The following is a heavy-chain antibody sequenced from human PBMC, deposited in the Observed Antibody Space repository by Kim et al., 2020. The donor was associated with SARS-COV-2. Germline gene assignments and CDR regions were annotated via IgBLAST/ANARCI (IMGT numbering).Heavy chain of an antibody. J-gene: IGHJ2*01. Sequence: SVKGRFTISRDNSKTTLYLQMNSLRAEDTAVYYCAKDRGGDYAHWYFDLWGRGTLVTVSS. D-gene: IGHD4-17*01. CDR3: AKDRGGDYAHWYFDL. V-gene: IGHV3-23*01.